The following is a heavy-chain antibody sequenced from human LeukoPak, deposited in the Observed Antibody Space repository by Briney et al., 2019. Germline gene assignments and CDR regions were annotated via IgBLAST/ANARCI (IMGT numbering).Heavy chain of an antibody. CDR1: GFTFSSYS. D-gene: IGHD3-10*01. CDR3: AEAAGSGSYYKVDY. Sequence: PGGSLRLSCAASGFTFSSYSMNWVRQAPGKGLEWVSVIYSGGSTYYADPVKGRFTISRDNSKNTLYLQMNSLRAEDTAVYYCAEAAGSGSYYKVDYWGQGTLVTVSS. V-gene: IGHV3-23*03. CDR2: IYSGGST. J-gene: IGHJ4*02.